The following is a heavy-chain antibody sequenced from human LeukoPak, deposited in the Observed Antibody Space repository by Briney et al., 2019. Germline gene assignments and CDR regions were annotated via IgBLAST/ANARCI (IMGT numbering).Heavy chain of an antibody. CDR1: GGSFSGYY. V-gene: IGHV4-34*01. Sequence: PSETLSLTCAVYGGSFSGYYWSWIRQPPGKGLEWIGEINHSGSTNYNPSLKSRVTISVDTSKNQFSLKLSSVTAADTAVYYCARGVVVTATIFDYWGQGTPVTVSS. J-gene: IGHJ4*02. D-gene: IGHD2-21*02. CDR3: ARGVVVTATIFDY. CDR2: INHSGST.